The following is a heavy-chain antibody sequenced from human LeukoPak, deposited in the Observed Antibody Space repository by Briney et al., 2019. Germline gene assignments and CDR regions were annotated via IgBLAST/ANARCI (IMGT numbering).Heavy chain of an antibody. D-gene: IGHD6-19*01. CDR2: IHFSGTT. CDR1: GGSISSSSHH. CDR3: ARHFQQWLGYFDF. Sequence: SETLSLTCTVSGGSISSSSHHWGWLRQPPGKGLEWIGSIHFSGTTHYNPSLKSRVTTSVDTSKNQFSLKLTSVTAADTAVYYCARHFQQWLGYFDFWGQGTLVTVSS. J-gene: IGHJ4*02. V-gene: IGHV4-39*01.